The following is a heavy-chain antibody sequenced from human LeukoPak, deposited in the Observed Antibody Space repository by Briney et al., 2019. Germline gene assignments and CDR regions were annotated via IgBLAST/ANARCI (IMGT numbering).Heavy chain of an antibody. CDR1: GYSISSGYY. CDR3: ARDKTSPMGPNWFDP. CDR2: IYHSGST. D-gene: IGHD1-26*01. V-gene: IGHV4-38-2*02. Sequence: SETLSLTCTVSGYSISSGYYWGWIRQPPGKGLEWIGSIYHSGSTYYNPSLKSRVTISVDTSKNQFSLKLSSVTAAGTAVYYCARDKTSPMGPNWFDPWGQGTLVTVSS. J-gene: IGHJ5*02.